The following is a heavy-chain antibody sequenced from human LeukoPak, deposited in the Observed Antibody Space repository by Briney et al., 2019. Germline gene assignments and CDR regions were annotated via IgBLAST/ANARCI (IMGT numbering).Heavy chain of an antibody. J-gene: IGHJ4*02. V-gene: IGHV4-59*08. CDR3: ARTRYYYNSRSYGAPYYFDY. Sequence: SETLSLTCTVSGGSISSYYWSWIRQPPGKGLEWIGYIYYSGSTNYNPSLKSRVTISVDTSRNQFSLKMTSVTAADTAVYYCARTRYYYNSRSYGAPYYFDYWGQGTLVTVSS. CDR1: GGSISSYY. D-gene: IGHD3-10*01. CDR2: IYYSGST.